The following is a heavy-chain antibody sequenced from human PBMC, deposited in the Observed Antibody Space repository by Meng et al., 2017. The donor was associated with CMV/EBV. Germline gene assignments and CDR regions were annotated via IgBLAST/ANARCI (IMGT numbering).Heavy chain of an antibody. D-gene: IGHD5-24*01. J-gene: IGHJ1*01. CDR3: ARDPSITPGQH. V-gene: IGHV3-21*01. CDR2: TSSSSSYI. CDR1: GFTFSSYS. Sequence: GGSLRLSCAASGFTFSSYSMNWVRQAPGKGLEWVSSTSSSSSYIYYADSVKGRFTISRDNAKNSLYLQMNSLRAEDTAVYYCARDPSITPGQHWGQGTLVTVSS.